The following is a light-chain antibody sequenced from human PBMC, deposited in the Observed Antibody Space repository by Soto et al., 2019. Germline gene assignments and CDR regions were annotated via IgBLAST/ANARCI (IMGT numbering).Light chain of an antibody. J-gene: IGKJ3*01. V-gene: IGKV2D-29*02. CDR1: QSLLHSDGRTY. CDR2: EVS. CDR3: MRSLRLPLT. Sequence: ETVMTQTPLSLPATPGQPASISCKSSQSLLHSDGRTYLYWFLQKPGQSPQLLIYEVSNRFSGGADRFSGSGSRTDFTLKMSRVEAEDVGVYYCMRSLRLPLTCGRGTKVHI.